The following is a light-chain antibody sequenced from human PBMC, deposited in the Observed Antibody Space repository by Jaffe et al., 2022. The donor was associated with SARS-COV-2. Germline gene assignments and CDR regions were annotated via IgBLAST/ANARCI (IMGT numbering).Light chain of an antibody. Sequence: QSALTQPPSASGSPGQSVTISCTGTSSDVGDYDYVSWYQQHPGKGPKLMIYEVTKRPSGVPDRFSGSKSGNTASLTVSGLQAEDEADYYCSSYAGRFVIFGGGTKLTVL. V-gene: IGLV2-8*01. CDR1: SSDVGDYDY. CDR3: SSYAGRFVI. J-gene: IGLJ2*01. CDR2: EVT.